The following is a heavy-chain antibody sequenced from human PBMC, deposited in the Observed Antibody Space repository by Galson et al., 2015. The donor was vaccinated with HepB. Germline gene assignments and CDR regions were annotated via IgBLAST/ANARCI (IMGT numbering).Heavy chain of an antibody. D-gene: IGHD6-6*01. V-gene: IGHV3-48*02. J-gene: IGHJ4*02. CDR1: GFTFSSYG. CDR3: ARGGAARPDY. CDR2: ISSTSSNR. Sequence: SLRLSCAASGFTFSSYGMHWVRQAPGKGLEWVSYISSTSSNRNYADSVKGRFTVSRDNAGNSVYLQMSSLRDEDTALYYCARGGAARPDYWGQGTLVTVSS.